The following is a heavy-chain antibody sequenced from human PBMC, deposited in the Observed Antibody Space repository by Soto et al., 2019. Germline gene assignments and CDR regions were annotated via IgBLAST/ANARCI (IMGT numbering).Heavy chain of an antibody. V-gene: IGHV3-74*01. CDR3: ATLGYCSSTSCDY. CDR1: GFTFSIYW. J-gene: IGHJ4*02. CDR2: INSDGSST. D-gene: IGHD2-2*01. Sequence: EVQLVESGGGLVQPGGSLRLSCAASGFTFSIYWMHWVRQAPGKGLVWVSRINSDGSSTSYADSVKGRFSISRDNAKNTVYLQMNSLRAEDTAVYYCATLGYCSSTSCDYWGQGTLVTVSS.